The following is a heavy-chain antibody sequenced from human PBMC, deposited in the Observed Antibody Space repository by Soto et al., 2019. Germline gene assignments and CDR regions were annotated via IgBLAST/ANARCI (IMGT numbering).Heavy chain of an antibody. CDR1: GFIFRTYA. D-gene: IGHD1-26*01. CDR2: MVGDGSSS. Sequence: EVQLLESGGGLAQPGGSLRLSCAASGFIFRTYAMYWVRQAPGKGLEWVSVMVGDGSSSDYADSVRGRFTISRDNSKNTLYLQMNNLRAEDTAVYYCAKDLRPDGRYDLDYWGQGTLVTVSS. J-gene: IGHJ4*02. CDR3: AKDLRPDGRYDLDY. V-gene: IGHV3-23*01.